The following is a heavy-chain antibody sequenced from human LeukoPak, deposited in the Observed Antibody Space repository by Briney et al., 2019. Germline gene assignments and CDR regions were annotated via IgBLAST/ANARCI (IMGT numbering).Heavy chain of an antibody. CDR1: GFTLSTYA. CDR3: AKPKQQLYNWFDP. Sequence: GGSLRLSCAASGFTLSTYAMSWVRQTPGKGLEWVAATSSSDAGTYYADSVKGRFTISRDNSKNTLYLQMNSLRAEDTAVYYCAKPKQQLYNWFDPWGQGTLVTVSS. D-gene: IGHD6-13*01. CDR2: TSSSDAGT. V-gene: IGHV3-23*01. J-gene: IGHJ5*02.